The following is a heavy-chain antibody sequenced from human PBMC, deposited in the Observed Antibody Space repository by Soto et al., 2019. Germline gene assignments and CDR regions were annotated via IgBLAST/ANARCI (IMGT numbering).Heavy chain of an antibody. V-gene: IGHV1-2*02. CDR1: GYTFTDYY. Sequence: ASVKVSCKASGYTFTDYYLHWVRQAPGQGLQWMGWISPKSGDTKYAQNLQGRVTMTRDTSIGATYMELSSLTSDDTAVYYCAKLAYYHYAMDAWGQGTTVTVSS. CDR2: ISPKSGDT. CDR3: AKLAYYHYAMDA. J-gene: IGHJ6*02.